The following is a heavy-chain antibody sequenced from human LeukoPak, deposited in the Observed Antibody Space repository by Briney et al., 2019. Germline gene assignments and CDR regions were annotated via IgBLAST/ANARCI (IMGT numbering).Heavy chain of an antibody. CDR3: AREYCSGYNCYSTFEI. CDR1: GYTFSRYG. D-gene: IGHD2-15*01. J-gene: IGHJ3*02. CDR2: VSNDGGNK. V-gene: IGHV3-30*03. Sequence: GGSLKLSCTASGYTFSRYGMHWVRQAPGKGLEWVTVVSNDGGNKIYADTVQGRFTVTRDTSKSTLYLQMNSLRAEDTAVYYCAREYCSGYNCYSTFEIWGRGTMVTVSS.